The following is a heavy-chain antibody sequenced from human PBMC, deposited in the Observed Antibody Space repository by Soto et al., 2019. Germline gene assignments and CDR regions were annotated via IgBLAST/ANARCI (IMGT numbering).Heavy chain of an antibody. CDR1: GGTFSSYA. CDR3: ARTETRITMSSHQYYFDY. D-gene: IGHD3-22*01. CDR2: IIPIFGTA. J-gene: IGHJ4*02. V-gene: IGHV1-69*13. Sequence: SVKVSCKASGGTFSSYAISWVRQAPGQGLEWMGGIIPIFGTANYAQKFQGRVTITADESTSTAYMELSSLRSEDTAVYYCARTETRITMSSHQYYFDYWGQGTLVTVSS.